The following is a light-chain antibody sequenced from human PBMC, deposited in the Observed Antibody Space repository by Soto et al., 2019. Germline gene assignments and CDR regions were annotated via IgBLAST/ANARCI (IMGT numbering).Light chain of an antibody. CDR1: TSDVGGYNY. CDR3: ISYTSDDVRYV. CDR2: EVS. J-gene: IGLJ1*01. V-gene: IGLV2-14*01. Sequence: QPVLTQPASVSGSPGQSITISCTGTTSDVGGYNYVSWYQHHPGRAPKLIVSEVSHRPSGISNRFSGSKSGNTASLTISGLQSEDEADYYCISYTSDDVRYVFGTGTKLTVL.